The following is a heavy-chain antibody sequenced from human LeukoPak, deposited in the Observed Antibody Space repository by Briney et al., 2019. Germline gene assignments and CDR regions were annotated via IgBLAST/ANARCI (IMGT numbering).Heavy chain of an antibody. CDR3: ARGLITYYYDSSGYPKIMYRWFDP. CDR2: IWYDGSNK. J-gene: IGHJ5*02. CDR1: GFTFSSYG. D-gene: IGHD3-22*01. V-gene: IGHV3-33*01. Sequence: GGSLRLSCAASGFTFSSYGMHWVRQAPGKGLEWVAVIWYDGSNKYYADSVKGRFTISRDNSKNTLYLQMNSLRAEDTAVYYCARGLITYYYDSSGYPKIMYRWFDPWGQGTLVTVSS.